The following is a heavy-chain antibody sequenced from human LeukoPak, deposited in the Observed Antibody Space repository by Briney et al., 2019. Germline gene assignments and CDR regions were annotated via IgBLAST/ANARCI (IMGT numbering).Heavy chain of an antibody. D-gene: IGHD6-13*01. CDR3: ARDRAAAGTDLDY. Sequence: GGSLRLSCAASGFTFGSYSMNWVRQAPGKGLEWVSSISSSSSYIYYADSVKGRFTISRDNAKNSLYLQMNSLRAEDTAVYYCARDRAAAGTDLDYWGQGTLVTVSS. J-gene: IGHJ4*02. V-gene: IGHV3-21*01. CDR1: GFTFGSYS. CDR2: ISSSSSYI.